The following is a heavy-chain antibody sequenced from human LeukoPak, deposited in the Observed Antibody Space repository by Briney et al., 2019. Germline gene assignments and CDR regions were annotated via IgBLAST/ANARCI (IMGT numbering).Heavy chain of an antibody. J-gene: IGHJ4*02. CDR1: GYSFTSYW. D-gene: IGHD3-22*01. CDR3: ARAPSLYYYDSSGYQYYFDY. Sequence: GESLKISCKGSGYSFTSYWIGWVRQMPGKGLEWMGIIYPGDSDTRYSPSFQGQVTISADKSISTVYLQWSSLKASDTAMYYCARAPSLYYYDSSGYQYYFDYWGQGTLVTVSS. CDR2: IYPGDSDT. V-gene: IGHV5-51*01.